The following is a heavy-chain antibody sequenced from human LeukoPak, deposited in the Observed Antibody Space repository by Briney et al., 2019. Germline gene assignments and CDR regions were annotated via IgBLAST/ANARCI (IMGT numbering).Heavy chain of an antibody. Sequence: GESLKISCKGSGYSFTNYWIGWVRQMPGKGLEWMGIIYPGDSDARYSPSFQGQVTISADKSISTAYLQWSSLKASDTAMYYCASLGYCSSTSCPYNWFDPWGQGTLVTVSS. D-gene: IGHD2-2*01. J-gene: IGHJ5*02. CDR3: ASLGYCSSTSCPYNWFDP. CDR1: GYSFTNYW. V-gene: IGHV5-51*01. CDR2: IYPGDSDA.